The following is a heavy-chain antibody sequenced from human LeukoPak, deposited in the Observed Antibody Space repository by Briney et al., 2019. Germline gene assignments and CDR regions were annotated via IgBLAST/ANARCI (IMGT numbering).Heavy chain of an antibody. CDR3: TTDDLIVVVPAALKESFDY. D-gene: IGHD2-2*01. J-gene: IGHJ4*02. CDR1: GFTFSNAW. V-gene: IGHV3-15*01. CDR2: IKSKTDGGTT. Sequence: GGSLRLSCAGSGFTFSNAWMSWVRQAPGKGLEWVGRIKSKTDGGTTDYAAPVKGRFTISRDDSKSTLYLQMNSLKTEDTAVYYCTTDDLIVVVPAALKESFDYWGQGTLVTVSS.